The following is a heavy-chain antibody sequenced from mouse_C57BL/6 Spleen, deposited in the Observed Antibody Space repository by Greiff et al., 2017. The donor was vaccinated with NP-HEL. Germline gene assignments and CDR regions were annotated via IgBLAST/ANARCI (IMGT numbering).Heavy chain of an antibody. D-gene: IGHD4-1*01. CDR2: INPGSGGT. J-gene: IGHJ3*01. CDR1: GYAFTNYL. CDR3: ARSWDSWFAY. Sequence: VQLQQSGAELVRPGTSVKVSCKASGYAFTNYLIEWVKQRPGQGLEWIGVINPGSGGTNYNEEFKGKATLTADKSSSTAYMQLSSLTSEDSAVYFCARSWDSWFAYWGQGTLVTVSA. V-gene: IGHV1-54*01.